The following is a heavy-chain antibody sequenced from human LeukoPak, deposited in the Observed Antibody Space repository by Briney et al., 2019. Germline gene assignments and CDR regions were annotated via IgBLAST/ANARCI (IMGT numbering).Heavy chain of an antibody. CDR2: IIPIFGTA. Sequence: GASVKVSCKASGGTFSSYAISWVRQAPGQGLEWMGGIIPIFGTANYAQKFQGRVTITTDESTSTAYMELSSLRSEDTAVYYCARGIRRVWSSISNTYYMDVWGKGTTVTVSS. CDR1: GGTFSSYA. V-gene: IGHV1-69*05. J-gene: IGHJ6*03. D-gene: IGHD3-3*01. CDR3: ARGIRRVWSSISNTYYMDV.